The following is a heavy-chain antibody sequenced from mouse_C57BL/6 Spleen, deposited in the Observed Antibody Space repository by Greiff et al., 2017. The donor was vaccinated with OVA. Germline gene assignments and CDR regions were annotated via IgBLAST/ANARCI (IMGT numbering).Heavy chain of an antibody. CDR2: IHPNSGST. J-gene: IGHJ4*01. V-gene: IGHV1-64*01. Sequence: QVQLQQPGAELVKPGASVKLSCKASGYTFTSYWMHWVKQRPGQGLEWIGMIHPNSGSTNYNEKFKSKATLTVDKSSSTAYMQLSSLTSEDSAVYYCARVTTVVAPYAMDYWGKGTSVTVSS. CDR1: GYTFTSYW. D-gene: IGHD1-1*01. CDR3: ARVTTVVAPYAMDY.